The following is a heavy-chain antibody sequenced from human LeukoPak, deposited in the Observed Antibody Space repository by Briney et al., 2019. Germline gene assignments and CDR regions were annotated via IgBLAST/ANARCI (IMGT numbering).Heavy chain of an antibody. CDR1: GFTFSNAW. Sequence: GGSLRLSCAASGFTFSNAWMNWVRQAPGKGLEWVANIKQDGSEKYYVDSVKGRFTISRDNAKNSLYLQMNSLRAEDTAVYYCARYNRGGRYPSYFDYWGQGTLVTVSS. J-gene: IGHJ4*02. CDR3: ARYNRGGRYPSYFDY. CDR2: IKQDGSEK. D-gene: IGHD6-19*01. V-gene: IGHV3-7*04.